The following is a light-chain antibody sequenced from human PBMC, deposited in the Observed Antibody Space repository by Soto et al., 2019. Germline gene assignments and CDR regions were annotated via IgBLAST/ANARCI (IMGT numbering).Light chain of an antibody. V-gene: IGKV3-20*01. CDR2: DTS. J-gene: IGKJ1*01. CDR3: QQYNRYSPWT. Sequence: EIVLTQSPGTLSLCPCEKATLSCRASQSLTNSFIAWYQQKPVQAPRLLIYDTSSRATGIPDRFSGSGSGTDFTLTISSLQPDDFATYYCQQYNRYSPWTFGQGTKVDIK. CDR1: QSLTNSF.